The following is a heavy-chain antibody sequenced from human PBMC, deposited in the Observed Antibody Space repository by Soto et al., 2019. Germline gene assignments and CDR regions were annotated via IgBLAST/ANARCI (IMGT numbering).Heavy chain of an antibody. J-gene: IGHJ5*02. Sequence: GASVKVSCKASGYTFTSYGISWVRQAPGQGLEWMGWISAYNGNTNYAQKLQGRVTMTTDTSTSTAYMELRSLRSDDTAVYYCARENSYGPPVDWFDPWGQGTLVTVSS. CDR3: ARENSYGPPVDWFDP. CDR2: ISAYNGNT. V-gene: IGHV1-18*01. D-gene: IGHD5-18*01. CDR1: GYTFTSYG.